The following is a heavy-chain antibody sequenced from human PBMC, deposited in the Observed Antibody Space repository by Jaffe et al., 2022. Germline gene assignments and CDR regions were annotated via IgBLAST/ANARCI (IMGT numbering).Heavy chain of an antibody. J-gene: IGHJ6*03. V-gene: IGHV1-69*01. CDR1: GGTFSSYA. D-gene: IGHD6-13*01. CDR2: IIPIFGTA. Sequence: QVQLVQSGAEVKKPGSSVKVSCKASGGTFSSYAISWVRQAPGQGLEWMGGIIPIFGTANYAQKFQGRVTITADESTSTAYMELSSLRSEDTAVYYCARDGIAALPQHYYYYMDVWGKGTTVTVSS. CDR3: ARDGIAALPQHYYYYMDV.